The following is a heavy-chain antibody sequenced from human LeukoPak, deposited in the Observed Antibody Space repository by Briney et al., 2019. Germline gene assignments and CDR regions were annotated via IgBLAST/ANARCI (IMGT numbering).Heavy chain of an antibody. CDR3: AREQRWFGEEALDI. Sequence: ASVKVSCEASGYTFTGYYMHWVRQAPGQGLEWMGWINPNSGGTYYIQKFQGRVTMTRDTSISTAYMELSSLRSDDTAVYYCAREQRWFGEEALDIWGQGTMVTVSS. D-gene: IGHD3-10*01. J-gene: IGHJ3*02. CDR2: INPNSGGT. V-gene: IGHV1-2*02. CDR1: GYTFTGYY.